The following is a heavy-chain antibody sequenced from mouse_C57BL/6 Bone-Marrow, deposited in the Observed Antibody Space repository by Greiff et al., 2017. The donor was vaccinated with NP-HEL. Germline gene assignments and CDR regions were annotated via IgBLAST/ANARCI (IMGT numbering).Heavy chain of an antibody. CDR1: GYTFTDYE. J-gene: IGHJ2*01. CDR2: IDPETGGT. V-gene: IGHV1-15*01. D-gene: IGHD2-1*01. CDR3: TRKGGNLLDY. Sequence: QVQLQQSGAELVRPGASVTLSCKASGYTFTDYEMHWVKQTPVHGLEWIGAIDPETGGTASHQKFKGKAILTADKSSSTAYMELRRLTSEDSAGYYCTRKGGNLLDYWGQGTTLTVSS.